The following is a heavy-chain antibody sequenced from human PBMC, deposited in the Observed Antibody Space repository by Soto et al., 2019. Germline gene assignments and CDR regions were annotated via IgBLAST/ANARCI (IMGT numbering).Heavy chain of an antibody. Sequence: QVQLVQSGAAVKKPGASVKVSCKASGYTFTSYGFSWVRQAPGQGLEWMGWISAYNGNTNYAQKLQGRVTMTTDTSTSTAYMELRSLRSDDTAVYYCASYHINSYYYGMDVWGQVTTVTVSS. V-gene: IGHV1-18*01. CDR3: ASYHINSYYYGMDV. CDR1: GYTFTSYG. J-gene: IGHJ6*02. D-gene: IGHD2-21*01. CDR2: ISAYNGNT.